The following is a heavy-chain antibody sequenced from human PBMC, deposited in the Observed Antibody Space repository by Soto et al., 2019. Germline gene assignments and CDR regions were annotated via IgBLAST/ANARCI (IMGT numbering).Heavy chain of an antibody. J-gene: IGHJ3*02. D-gene: IGHD6-19*01. CDR1: GFTFSSYA. Sequence: EVQLLESGGGLVQPGGSLRLSCAASGFTFSSYAMSWVRQAPGKGLEWVSAISGSGGSTYYADSGKGRFTISRDNSKNTLYLQMNSLGAEDTAVYYCAKYQGSGWTRDAFDIWGQGTMVTVSS. CDR2: ISGSGGST. V-gene: IGHV3-23*01. CDR3: AKYQGSGWTRDAFDI.